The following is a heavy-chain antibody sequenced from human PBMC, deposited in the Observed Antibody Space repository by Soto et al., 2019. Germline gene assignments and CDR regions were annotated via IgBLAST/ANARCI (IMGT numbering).Heavy chain of an antibody. CDR2: IYSGGST. CDR1: GFTVSNNY. Sequence: PGGSLRLSCAASGFTVSNNYMVWVRQAPGKGLEWVSVIYSGGSTYYADSVKGRFTISRDKSNNTLCLQMNTLRAEDTAVYYCARGLNYFDHNAFDIWGQGTMVTVSS. J-gene: IGHJ3*02. V-gene: IGHV3-53*01. D-gene: IGHD3-22*01. CDR3: ARGLNYFDHNAFDI.